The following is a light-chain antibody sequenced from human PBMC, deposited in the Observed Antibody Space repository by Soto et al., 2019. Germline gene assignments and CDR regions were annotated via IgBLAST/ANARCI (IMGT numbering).Light chain of an antibody. CDR2: AAS. V-gene: IGKV1-12*01. CDR1: QGISSW. J-gene: IGKJ5*01. Sequence: DIQMTQSPSSVSASVGDRVTITCRASQGISSWLAWYQQKPGKAPKLLIYAASSLQSRVPSRFSGGGDRTDSTLTNSGLQPEDFAGYCCQQGHSFPSAFGQGARLEMK. CDR3: QQGHSFPSA.